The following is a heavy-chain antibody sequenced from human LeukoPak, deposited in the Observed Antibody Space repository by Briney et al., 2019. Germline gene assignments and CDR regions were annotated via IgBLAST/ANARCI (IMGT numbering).Heavy chain of an antibody. CDR1: GGTFSNYA. V-gene: IGHV1-69*01. CDR3: ARDNSVGDYAWWFDP. D-gene: IGHD1-26*01. CDR2: IVPIFDTA. Sequence: ASVKVSCKASGGTFSNYAISWVRQAPGQGLEWMGGIVPIFDTADYAQKFQGRLTITADDSTSTAYMELSSLRAEDTAVYYCARDNSVGDYAWWFDPWGQGTLVTVSS. J-gene: IGHJ5*02.